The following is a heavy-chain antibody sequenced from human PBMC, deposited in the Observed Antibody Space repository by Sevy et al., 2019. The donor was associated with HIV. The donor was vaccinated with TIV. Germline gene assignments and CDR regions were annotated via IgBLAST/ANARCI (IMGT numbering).Heavy chain of an antibody. J-gene: IGHJ4*02. CDR2: ISYDGSKK. D-gene: IGHD1-26*01. Sequence: GGSLRLSCAASGFTFSSYGMHWVRQAPGKGLEWVTVISYDGSKKYYADSVKGRFTISRDNSKNTIYLQMSSLRPEDTAVYYCAKDGRRGNLNPGLHWGQGTLVTVSS. V-gene: IGHV3-30*18. CDR3: AKDGRRGNLNPGLH. CDR1: GFTFSSYG.